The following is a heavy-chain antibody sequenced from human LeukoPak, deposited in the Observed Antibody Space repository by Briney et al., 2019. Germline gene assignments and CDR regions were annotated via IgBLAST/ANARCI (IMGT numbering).Heavy chain of an antibody. CDR1: GFTFTSYA. CDR3: AKVGVVVPTRFDP. Sequence: PGGSLRLSCAASGFTFTSYAMSWVRQAPGKGLGWGSAISGSGGSTYYADSVKGRFTISRDNSKNTLYLQMNSLRAEDTAVYYCAKVGVVVPTRFDPWGQGTLVTVSS. V-gene: IGHV3-23*01. J-gene: IGHJ5*02. CDR2: ISGSGGST. D-gene: IGHD2-2*01.